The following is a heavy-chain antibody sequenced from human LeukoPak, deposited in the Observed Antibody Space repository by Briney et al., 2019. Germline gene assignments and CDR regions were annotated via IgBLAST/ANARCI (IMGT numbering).Heavy chain of an antibody. D-gene: IGHD4-17*01. CDR2: IDPSDSYT. V-gene: IGHV5-10-1*01. CDR1: GYTFTNYW. CDR3: AARARDYGDFDFDY. J-gene: IGHJ4*02. Sequence: GESLRISCQGSGYTFTNYWISWVRQMPGKGLEWMGRIDPSDSYTNYSPSFQGHVTISADKSISTAYPQWSSLKASDTAMYYCAARARDYGDFDFDYWGQGTLVTVSS.